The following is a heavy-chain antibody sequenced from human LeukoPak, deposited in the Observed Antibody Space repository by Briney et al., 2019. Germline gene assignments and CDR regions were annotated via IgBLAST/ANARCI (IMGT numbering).Heavy chain of an antibody. D-gene: IGHD3-22*01. CDR3: AKGRYYYDSSGYDY. Sequence: PGGSLRLSCAASGFTFDDYAMHWVRQAPGKGLEWVSGISWNSGSIDYADSVKGRFTISRDNAKNSLFLQMNSLGAEDMALYYCAKGRYYYDSSGYDYWGQGTLVTVSS. CDR2: ISWNSGSI. CDR1: GFTFDDYA. V-gene: IGHV3-9*03. J-gene: IGHJ4*02.